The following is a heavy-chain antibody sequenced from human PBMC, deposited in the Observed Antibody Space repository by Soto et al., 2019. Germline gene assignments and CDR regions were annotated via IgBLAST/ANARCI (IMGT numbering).Heavy chain of an antibody. D-gene: IGHD2-2*01. Sequence: PSETLSLTCAVYGASFSGYYCSWIRQAPGKGLEWIGEIHPSGSTYYNPSLTSRVTMSPDTSKNQFSLRLSSVTAADTAMYYCSRGLHPYQGANSWAHGTLVTASS. CDR2: IHPSGST. J-gene: IGHJ4*01. V-gene: IGHV4-34*01. CDR1: GASFSGYY. CDR3: SRGLHPYQGANS.